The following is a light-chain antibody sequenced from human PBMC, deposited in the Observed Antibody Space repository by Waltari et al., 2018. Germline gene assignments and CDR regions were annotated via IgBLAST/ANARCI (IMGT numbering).Light chain of an antibody. J-gene: IGKJ1*01. CDR1: QSIGRD. Sequence: EILMTQSPATLSVSPGERATLSCRASQSIGRDLAWYQQRPGQAPRLLIYSATVRATGGPARFSASGSGTEFTLTISSLQSEDVAVYYCQHFNNWPPWAFGQGTKVEIK. CDR2: SAT. V-gene: IGKV3-15*01. CDR3: QHFNNWPPWA.